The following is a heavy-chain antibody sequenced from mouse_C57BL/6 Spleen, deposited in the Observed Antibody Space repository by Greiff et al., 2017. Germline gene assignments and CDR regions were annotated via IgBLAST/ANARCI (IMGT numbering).Heavy chain of an antibody. CDR2: IRSKSNNYAT. D-gene: IGHD2-4*01. J-gene: IGHJ3*01. CDR1: GFSFNTYA. V-gene: IGHV10-1*01. Sequence: GGGLVQPKGSLKLSCAASGFSFNTYAMNWVRQAPGKGLEWVARIRSKSNNYATYYADSVKDRFTISRDDSESMLYLQMNKLKTEDTAMYYCVRLDYDGDWGQGTLVTVSA. CDR3: VRLDYDGD.